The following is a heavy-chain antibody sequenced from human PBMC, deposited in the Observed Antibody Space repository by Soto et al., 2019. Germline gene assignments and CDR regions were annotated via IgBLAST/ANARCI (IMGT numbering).Heavy chain of an antibody. V-gene: IGHV4-31*03. D-gene: IGHD6-6*01. CDR2: IYYSGST. CDR1: GGSVTSGDYY. Sequence: SETLSLTCTVSGGSVTSGDYYWSWIRQPPGKGLEWIGYIYYSGSTYYNPSLQPRVTISVDTSKNQFSLKLSSVTAADTAMYYCTRGSFSSSSSWFDPWGQGTLVTVSS. CDR3: TRGSFSSSSSWFDP. J-gene: IGHJ5*02.